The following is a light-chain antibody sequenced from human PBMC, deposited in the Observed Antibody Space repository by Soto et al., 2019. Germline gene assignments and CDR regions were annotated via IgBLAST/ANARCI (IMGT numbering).Light chain of an antibody. Sequence: QSALTQPASVSGSPGQSITISCTGTSSDFASYYFVSWYQQHPGKAPKLMIYEFNKRPSGISSRFSGSTSGNTASLTISGLQAEDEADYYCCSSADSSTPHVFGTGTKVTVL. CDR2: EFN. J-gene: IGLJ1*01. CDR1: SSDFASYYF. V-gene: IGLV2-23*02. CDR3: CSSADSSTPHV.